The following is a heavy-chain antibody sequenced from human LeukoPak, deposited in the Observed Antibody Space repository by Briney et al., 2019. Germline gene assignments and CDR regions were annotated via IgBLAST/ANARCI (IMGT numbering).Heavy chain of an antibody. J-gene: IGHJ4*02. V-gene: IGHV4-34*01. CDR1: GGSFSGYY. CDR3: ARGTSYYDFWSGYFGGGRFDY. Sequence: SETLSLTCAVYGGSFSGYYWSWIRQPPGKGLEWIGEINHSGSTNYNPSLKSRVTISVDTSKNQFSLKLSSVAAADTAVYYCARGTSYYDFWSGYFGGGRFDYWGQGTLVTVSS. D-gene: IGHD3-3*01. CDR2: INHSGST.